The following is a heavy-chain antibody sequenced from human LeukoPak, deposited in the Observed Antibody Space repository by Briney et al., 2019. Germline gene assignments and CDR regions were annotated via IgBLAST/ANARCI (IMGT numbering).Heavy chain of an antibody. CDR2: IYNSGST. D-gene: IGHD6-13*01. CDR3: ARGVVAAAGRTFDF. Sequence: PSETLSLTCAVYGGSFSGYYWSWIRQPPGKGLEWIGYIYNSGSTNYNPSLKSRVTISLDTSKNQFSLKLSSVTDADTGVYYCARGVVAAAGRTFDFWGQGTLVTVSS. CDR1: GGSFSGYY. J-gene: IGHJ4*02. V-gene: IGHV4-59*01.